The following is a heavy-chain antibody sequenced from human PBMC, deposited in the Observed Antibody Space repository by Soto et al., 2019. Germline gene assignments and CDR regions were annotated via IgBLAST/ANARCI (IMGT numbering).Heavy chain of an antibody. CDR1: GGSVSSSSYY. J-gene: IGHJ4*02. V-gene: IGHV4-39*01. Sequence: QLQLQESGPGLVKPSETMSLTCTVSGGSVSSSSYYWGWVRQPPGKGLEWIGSVYYSGSTYYNPSLESRGTISVDKSKNQSSLKLMSLSAADTAVYYCGGLEGLATISYYFDYSGQGALVTVSS. CDR3: GGLEGLATISYYFDY. D-gene: IGHD3-9*01. CDR2: VYYSGST.